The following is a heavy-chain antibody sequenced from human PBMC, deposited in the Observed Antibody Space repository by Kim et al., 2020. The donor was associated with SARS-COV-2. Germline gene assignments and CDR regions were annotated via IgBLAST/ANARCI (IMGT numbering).Heavy chain of an antibody. CDR3: ARRLYTGTYYVFDY. J-gene: IGHJ4*02. Sequence: GGSLRLSCAASGFTFSSYWMHWVRQAPGKGLEWVSRINSDGGTTCYADSVKGRFTISRDNAKSTLYLQMNSLRAEDTAVYYCARRLYTGTYYVFDYWVQG. D-gene: IGHD1-26*01. CDR1: GFTFSSYW. V-gene: IGHV3-74*01. CDR2: INSDGGTT.